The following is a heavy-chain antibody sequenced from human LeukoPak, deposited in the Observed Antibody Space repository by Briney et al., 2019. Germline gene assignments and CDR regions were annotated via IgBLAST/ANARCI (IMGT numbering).Heavy chain of an antibody. CDR2: INWNSVSA. D-gene: IGHD3-22*01. CDR3: AKGARSSSGYTTD. J-gene: IGHJ4*02. Sequence: PGGSLRLSCAASEFSVGSNYMTWVRQAPGKGLEWVAGINWNSVSAVYADSLKGRLTISRDNAKNSLFLQMNSLKTEDTAFYYCAKGARSSSGYTTDWGQGILVTVSS. CDR1: EFSVGSNY. V-gene: IGHV3-20*04.